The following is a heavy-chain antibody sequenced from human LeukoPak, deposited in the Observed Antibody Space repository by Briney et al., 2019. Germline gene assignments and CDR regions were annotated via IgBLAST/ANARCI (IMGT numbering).Heavy chain of an antibody. V-gene: IGHV3-23*01. CDR1: GFTFSSYA. CDR3: AKDIVVVVAATCRFDY. Sequence: GGSLRLSCAASGFTFSSYAMSWVRQAPGKGLEWVSVISGSGGSTYYADSVKGRFTISRDNSKNTLYLQMNSLRVEDTAVYYCAKDIVVVVAATCRFDYWGQETLVTVSS. J-gene: IGHJ4*02. D-gene: IGHD2-15*01. CDR2: ISGSGGST.